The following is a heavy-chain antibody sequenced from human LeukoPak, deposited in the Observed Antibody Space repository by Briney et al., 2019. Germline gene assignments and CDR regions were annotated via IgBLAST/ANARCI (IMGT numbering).Heavy chain of an antibody. CDR3: ARAVSFVGTRYFDWPIPSDWFDP. CDR2: INHCGST. V-gene: IGHV4-39*07. CDR1: GGSISISSYY. D-gene: IGHD3-9*01. J-gene: IGHJ5*02. Sequence: SETLSLTCTVSGGSISISSYYWSWIRQPPGKGLEWIGEINHCGSTNYNPSLKSRVTISVDTSKNQFSLKLSSVTAADTAVYYCARAVSFVGTRYFDWPIPSDWFDPWGQGNLGTVSS.